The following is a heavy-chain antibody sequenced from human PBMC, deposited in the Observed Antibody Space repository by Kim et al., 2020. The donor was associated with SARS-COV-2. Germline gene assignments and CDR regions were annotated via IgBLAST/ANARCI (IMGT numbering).Heavy chain of an antibody. CDR2: ISWNSGSI. D-gene: IGHD3-22*01. CDR3: AKDIRVIALGGMDV. Sequence: GGSLRLSCAASGFTFDDYAMHWVRQAPGKGLEWVSGISWNSGSIGYADSVKGRFTISRDNAKNSLYLQMNSLRAEDTALYYCAKDIRVIALGGMDVWGQGTTVTVSS. CDR1: GFTFDDYA. J-gene: IGHJ6*02. V-gene: IGHV3-9*01.